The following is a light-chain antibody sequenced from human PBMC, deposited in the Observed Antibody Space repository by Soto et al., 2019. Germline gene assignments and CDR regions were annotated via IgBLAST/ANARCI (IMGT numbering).Light chain of an antibody. V-gene: IGLV2-23*02. CDR1: SGDVGGYNL. Sequence: QSALTQPASVSGSPGQSITIPCTGTSGDVGGYNLVSWYQQHPGKAPKLMIYEVTERPSGVSNGFSGSKSGNTASLTISGLQPDDEADYYCCSYAGNSEVFGTGTKLTVL. J-gene: IGLJ1*01. CDR3: CSYAGNSEV. CDR2: EVT.